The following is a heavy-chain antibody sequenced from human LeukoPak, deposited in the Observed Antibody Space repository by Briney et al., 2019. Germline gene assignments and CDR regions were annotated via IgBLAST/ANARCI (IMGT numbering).Heavy chain of an antibody. Sequence: SETLSLTCTVSGGSISSYYWSWIRQPPGKGLEWIGYIYYSGSTNYNPSLKSRVTISVDTSKNQFTLKLSSVTAADTAVYYCARGGGSGYYYYYMDVWGKGTTVTISS. J-gene: IGHJ6*03. V-gene: IGHV4-59*01. CDR3: ARGGGSGYYYYYMDV. CDR2: IYYSGST. CDR1: GGSISSYY. D-gene: IGHD2-15*01.